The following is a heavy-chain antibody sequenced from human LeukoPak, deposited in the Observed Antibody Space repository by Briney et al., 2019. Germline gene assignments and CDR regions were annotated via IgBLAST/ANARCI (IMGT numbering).Heavy chain of an antibody. Sequence: GGSLRLSCAASGFTFSDYYISLSRQAPGKGLEWVSYISSSSSYTNYADSVKGRFTISRDNAKNSLYLQMNSLRAEDTAVYYCARARRCGLVATIGVGMDVWGKGTTVTVSS. D-gene: IGHD5-12*01. J-gene: IGHJ6*04. CDR2: ISSSSSYT. V-gene: IGHV3-11*06. CDR1: GFTFSDYY. CDR3: ARARRCGLVATIGVGMDV.